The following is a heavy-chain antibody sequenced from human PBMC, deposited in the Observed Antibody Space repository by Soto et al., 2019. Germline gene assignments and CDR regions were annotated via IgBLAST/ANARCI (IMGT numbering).Heavy chain of an antibody. Sequence: ASVKVSCKASGYTFITYGIDWVRQAPGQGLEWMGWISAYNVNTNYAQKLQGRVTMTTDTSTSTAYMELRSLRADDTAVYDCARAPGIMTTFDSWGQGTLVTLSS. V-gene: IGHV1-18*01. D-gene: IGHD3-16*01. CDR2: ISAYNVNT. CDR1: GYTFITYG. J-gene: IGHJ4*02. CDR3: ARAPGIMTTFDS.